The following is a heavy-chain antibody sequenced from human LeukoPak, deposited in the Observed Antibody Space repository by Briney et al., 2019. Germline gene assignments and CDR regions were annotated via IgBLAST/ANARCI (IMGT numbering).Heavy chain of an antibody. CDR2: IIPIFGTA. D-gene: IGHD3-3*01. V-gene: IGHV1-69*06. Sequence: GASVEVSCKASGGTFSSYAISWVRQAPGQGLEWMGGIIPIFGTANYAQKFQGRVTITADKSTSTAYMELSSLRSEDTAVYYCVPRKEWSCHMDVWGKGTTVTVSS. CDR1: GGTFSSYA. CDR3: VPRKEWSCHMDV. J-gene: IGHJ6*03.